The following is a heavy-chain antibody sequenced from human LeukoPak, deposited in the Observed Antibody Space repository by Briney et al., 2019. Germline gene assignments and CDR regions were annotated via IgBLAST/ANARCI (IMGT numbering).Heavy chain of an antibody. CDR3: TTVGSRGSGSSLQH. D-gene: IGHD3-10*01. CDR2: IKSKTGGGTT. V-gene: IGHV3-15*01. CDR1: GFTFNNAW. J-gene: IGHJ1*01. Sequence: GGSLRLSCAASGFTFNNAWMNWVRQAPGKGLEWVGRIKSKTGGGTTDYAAPVKGRFTISRDDSENTLYLQMNSLKTEDTAVYYCTTVGSRGSGSSLQHWGQGTLVTVSS.